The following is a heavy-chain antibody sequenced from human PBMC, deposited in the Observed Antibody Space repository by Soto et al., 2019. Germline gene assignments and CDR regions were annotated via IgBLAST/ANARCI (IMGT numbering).Heavy chain of an antibody. CDR3: ATDLHQWLTIFDH. CDR2: TSGSGETT. D-gene: IGHD4-17*01. CDR1: GFTFSDYA. J-gene: IGHJ4*02. V-gene: IGHV3-23*01. Sequence: EVQLLESGGGFVQPGESLRLSCVASGFTFSDYAMSWVRQAPGKGLEWVSGTSGSGETTYYPDSVKGRFTISRDNSKNTVFLQMNSLRAEDTALYYCATDLHQWLTIFDHWGQGALVTVSS.